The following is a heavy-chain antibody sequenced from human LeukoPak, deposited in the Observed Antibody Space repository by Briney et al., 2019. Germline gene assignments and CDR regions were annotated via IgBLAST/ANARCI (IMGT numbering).Heavy chain of an antibody. CDR2: IWYDGSNK. V-gene: IGHV3-33*01. CDR1: GFTFSSYG. Sequence: GRSLRLSCAASGFTFSSYGMHWVRQAPGKGLEWVAVIWYDGSNKYYADSVKGRFTISRDNAKNSLYLQMNSLRVEDTAVYYCARFISLGGWGQGAPVTVSS. J-gene: IGHJ4*02. D-gene: IGHD3-10*01. CDR3: ARFISLGG.